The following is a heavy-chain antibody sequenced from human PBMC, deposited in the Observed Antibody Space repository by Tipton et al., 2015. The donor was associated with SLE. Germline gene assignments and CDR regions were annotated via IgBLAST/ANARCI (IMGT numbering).Heavy chain of an antibody. CDR1: GFTFSSYW. CDR2: IKQDGSEK. J-gene: IGHJ3*02. Sequence: SLRLSCTASGFTFSSYWMSWVRQAPGKGLEWVANIKQDGSEKYYVDSVKGRFTISRDNAKNSLYLQMNSLRAEDTAVYYCARDRVGGAFDIWGQGTMVTVSS. CDR3: ARDRVGGAFDI. D-gene: IGHD1-26*01. V-gene: IGHV3-7*01.